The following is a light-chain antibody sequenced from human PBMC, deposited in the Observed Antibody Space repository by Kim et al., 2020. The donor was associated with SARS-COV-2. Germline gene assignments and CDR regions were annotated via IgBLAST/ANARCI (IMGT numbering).Light chain of an antibody. V-gene: IGLV6-57*03. Sequence: TTVTTSCTRSSGRIASNYLQGYQQRPGSAPPTVIYEDNQRPSGVPDRFSGSIDSSSNSASLTISGLKTEDEADYYCQSYDSSNVVFGGGTQLTVL. CDR3: QSYDSSNVV. J-gene: IGLJ2*01. CDR1: SGRIASNY. CDR2: EDN.